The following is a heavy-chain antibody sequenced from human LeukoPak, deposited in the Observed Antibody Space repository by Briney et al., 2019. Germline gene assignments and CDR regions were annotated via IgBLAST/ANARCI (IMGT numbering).Heavy chain of an antibody. Sequence: TRGSLRLSCAASGFTFSYSEMSWVRQAPGKGLAWVSYITGGSTTKNYAASVKGRFTISRDNAKNSLYLQLNSLRAEDTAIYYCARDGDIAVATAPYYVDYWGQGILVTVSS. CDR1: GFTFSYSE. CDR2: ITGGSTTK. V-gene: IGHV3-48*03. CDR3: ARDGDIAVATAPYYVDY. D-gene: IGHD6-19*01. J-gene: IGHJ4*02.